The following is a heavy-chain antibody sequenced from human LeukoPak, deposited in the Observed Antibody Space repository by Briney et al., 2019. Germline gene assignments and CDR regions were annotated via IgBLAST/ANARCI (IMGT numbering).Heavy chain of an antibody. D-gene: IGHD2-15*01. Sequence: PGGSLRLSCAASGFTFSNYWMHWVRQAPGKGLVWVSRINSDGINTSYADSVKGRFTISRDNAKNSLYLQMNSLRAEDTAVYYCARDQTYCSGGSCYLTHSFDIWGQGTMVTVSS. J-gene: IGHJ3*02. CDR3: ARDQTYCSGGSCYLTHSFDI. CDR1: GFTFSNYW. V-gene: IGHV3-74*01. CDR2: INSDGINT.